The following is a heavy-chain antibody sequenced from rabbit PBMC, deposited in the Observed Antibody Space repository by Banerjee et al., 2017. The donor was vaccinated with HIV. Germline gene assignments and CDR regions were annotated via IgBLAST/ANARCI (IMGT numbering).Heavy chain of an antibody. CDR1: GFSFSNKYV. CDR3: ARSPGAMLVVLWEVPYYFTL. Sequence: QEQLEESGGGLVQPEGSLTLTCTASGFSFSNKYVMCWVRQAPGKGLEWIACINAGSSGSTYYASWAKGRFTISKTSSTTVTLQMTSLTAADTATYFCARSPGAMLVVLWEVPYYFTLWGQGTLVTVS. CDR2: INAGSSGST. V-gene: IGHV1S45*01. J-gene: IGHJ4*01. D-gene: IGHD4-2*01.